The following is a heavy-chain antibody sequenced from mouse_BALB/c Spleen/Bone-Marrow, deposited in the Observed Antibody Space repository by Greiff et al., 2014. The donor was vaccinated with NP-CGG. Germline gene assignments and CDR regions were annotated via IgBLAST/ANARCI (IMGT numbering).Heavy chain of an antibody. V-gene: IGHV14-3*02. CDR3: ARYRLGTYFDF. J-gene: IGHJ2*01. CDR2: IDPANGNA. D-gene: IGHD2-14*01. Sequence: DVQLQESGAELVKPGASVKLSCTASGFNIKDTYMHWVEQRPEQGLEWIGRIDPANGNAKYDPKFQGKATITADTSSNTAYLQLSSLTSEDTAVYYCARYRLGTYFDFWGQGTTLTVSS. CDR1: GFNIKDTY.